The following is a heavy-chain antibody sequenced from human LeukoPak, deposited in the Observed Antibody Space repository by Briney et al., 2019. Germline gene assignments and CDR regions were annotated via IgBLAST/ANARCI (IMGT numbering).Heavy chain of an antibody. CDR2: VSSSEDKT. J-gene: IGHJ4*02. D-gene: IGHD4-17*01. CDR1: GYTFNQYA. V-gene: IGHV3-23*01. Sequence: GGSLTLSCAASGYTFNQYAMRWPREAPGKGLECVSLVSSSEDKTYYPESVKGRFTISRDNSKHTLYLQMNSLRAEDTAVYYCANYGRDFASWGQGTLVTVSP. CDR3: ANYGRDFAS.